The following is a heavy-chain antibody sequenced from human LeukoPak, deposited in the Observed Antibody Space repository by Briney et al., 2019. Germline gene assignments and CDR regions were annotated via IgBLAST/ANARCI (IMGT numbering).Heavy chain of an antibody. D-gene: IGHD7-27*01. J-gene: IGHJ5*02. CDR3: ARGLGTYWGKDFLNWFDP. CDR2: VNPNNGDA. CDR1: GYSFTNYD. Sequence: GASVKVSCKASGYSFTNYDINWVRQAAGQGLEWMGWVNPNNGDAGFSQKFQGRVTLTSNTSLTTAYMELTSLTSEDPAVYYCARGLGTYWGKDFLNWFDPWGQGTLVTVSS. V-gene: IGHV1-8*02.